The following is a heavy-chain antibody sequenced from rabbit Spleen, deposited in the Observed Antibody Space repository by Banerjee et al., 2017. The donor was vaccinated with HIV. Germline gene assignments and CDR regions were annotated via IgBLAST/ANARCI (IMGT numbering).Heavy chain of an antibody. Sequence: QEQLEESGGDLVKPEGSLTLTCTASGVSFSDKDVMCWVRQAPGKGLEWIACINTVTGKTVYASWAKGRFIMSRTSSTTVTLQMTSLTAADTATYFCARDTSSSFSSYGMDLWGQGTLVTVS. CDR2: INTVTGKT. CDR3: ARDTSSSFSSYGMDL. J-gene: IGHJ3*01. CDR1: GVSFSDKDV. D-gene: IGHD1-1*01. V-gene: IGHV1S45*01.